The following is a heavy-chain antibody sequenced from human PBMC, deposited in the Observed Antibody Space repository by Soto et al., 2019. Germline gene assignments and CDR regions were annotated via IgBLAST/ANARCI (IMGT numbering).Heavy chain of an antibody. D-gene: IGHD3-10*01. J-gene: IGHJ4*02. CDR2: IWYDGSKK. V-gene: IGHV3-33*01. Sequence: QVQLVESGGGVVQPGRSLRLSCAASGFTFSLFGMHWVRQAPGKGLEWVAVIWYDGSKKYYADSVKGRFTISRDNSNNMLHLEMNSLRAEDTAVYYCARVRGGSGTFPPLYWGQGTLVTVS. CDR3: ARVRGGSGTFPPLY. CDR1: GFTFSLFG.